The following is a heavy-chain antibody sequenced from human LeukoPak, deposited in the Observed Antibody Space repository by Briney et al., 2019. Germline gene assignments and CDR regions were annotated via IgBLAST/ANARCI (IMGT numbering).Heavy chain of an antibody. J-gene: IGHJ4*02. CDR1: GYTFTGYY. V-gene: IGHV1-2*02. CDR2: INPNSGGT. D-gene: IGHD6-19*01. Sequence: EASVKVSCKASGYTFTGYYMHWVRQAPGQGLEWMGWINPNSGGTNYAQKFQGRVTMTRDKSINTAYMELSRLRSDDTAVYYCARDRGIAVAAGTSEYWGQGTLVTVSS. CDR3: ARDRGIAVAAGTSEY.